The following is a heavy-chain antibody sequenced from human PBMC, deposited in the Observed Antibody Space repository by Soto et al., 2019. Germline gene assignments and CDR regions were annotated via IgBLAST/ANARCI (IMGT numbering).Heavy chain of an antibody. CDR2: INSDGTDS. CDR1: VFDFEDFA. D-gene: IGHD3-22*01. Sequence: WGSLRLSCAAAVFDFEDFAMPWVRQAPGKGLEWVSLINSDGTDSYYMDSVRGRFTISRDNCKNSLYLQMDRLRPEDTSFYFCAKALYYSDSSPLDHWGQGTLVTVSS. CDR3: AKALYYSDSSPLDH. J-gene: IGHJ4*02. V-gene: IGHV3-43D*04.